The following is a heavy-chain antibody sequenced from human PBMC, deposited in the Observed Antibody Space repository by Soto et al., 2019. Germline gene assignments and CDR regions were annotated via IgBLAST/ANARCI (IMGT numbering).Heavy chain of an antibody. CDR2: IWYDGSNK. CDR1: GFTFSSYG. D-gene: IGHD6-13*01. V-gene: IGHV3-33*01. CDR3: ARSGSSQSHYYYGMDV. J-gene: IGHJ6*02. Sequence: GGSLRLSCAASGFTFSSYGMHWVRQAPGKGLEWVAVIWYDGSNKYYADSVKGRFTISRDNSKNTLHLQMNSLRAEDTAVYYCARSGSSQSHYYYGMDVWGQGTTVTVSS.